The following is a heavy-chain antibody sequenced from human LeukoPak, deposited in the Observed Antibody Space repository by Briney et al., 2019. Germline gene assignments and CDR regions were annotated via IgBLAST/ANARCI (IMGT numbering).Heavy chain of an antibody. CDR1: GFTFSSYD. V-gene: IGHV3-13*01. Sequence: GGSLRLSCAASGFTFSSYDMHWVHQATGKGLEWVSAIGTAGDTYYPGSVKGRFTISRENAKNSLYLQMNSLRAGDTAVYYCVRDKLVPKRTFYGMDVWGQGTTATVSS. D-gene: IGHD6-6*01. J-gene: IGHJ6*02. CDR2: IGTAGDT. CDR3: VRDKLVPKRTFYGMDV.